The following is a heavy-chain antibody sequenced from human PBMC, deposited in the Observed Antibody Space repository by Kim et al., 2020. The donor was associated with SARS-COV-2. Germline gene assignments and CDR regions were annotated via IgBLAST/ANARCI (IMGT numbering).Heavy chain of an antibody. V-gene: IGHV3-7*01. CDR2: IKPDGSET. D-gene: IGHD2-21*02. Sequence: GGSLRLSCAASGFTFSNSWMSWVRQAPGKGLEWVADIKPDGSETYYVDSVKGRFTISRDNGKSSLSLQMDSLRVEDTAIYYCTTGTAKWGQGTLVTVSS. CDR3: TTGTAK. CDR1: GFTFSNSW. J-gene: IGHJ4*02.